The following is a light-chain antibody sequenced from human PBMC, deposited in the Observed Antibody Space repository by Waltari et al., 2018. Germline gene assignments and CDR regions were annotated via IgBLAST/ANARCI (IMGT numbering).Light chain of an antibody. J-gene: IGKJ4*01. V-gene: IGKV3-15*01. Sequence: RVMTQSPATLSMSPGERATLSCRASQSVINTLAWYQQKPGQAPRLLIYAASTRATGVPARFSGSGSGTEFTLTISSLQSEDFAVYYCQQFNSWPFTFGGGTRVEIK. CDR3: QQFNSWPFT. CDR2: AAS. CDR1: QSVINT.